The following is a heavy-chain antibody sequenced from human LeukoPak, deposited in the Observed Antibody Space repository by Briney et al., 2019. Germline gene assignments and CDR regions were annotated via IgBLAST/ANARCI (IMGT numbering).Heavy chain of an antibody. CDR2: IWYDGSKK. V-gene: IGHV3-30*02. CDR1: GFTFSTHG. CDR3: AKPRLRWSVAPPFDY. J-gene: IGHJ4*02. Sequence: PGGSLRLSCAASGFTFSTHGMHWVRQAPGKGLEWVAVIWYDGSKKYYADSVKGRFTISRGNSKNTLYLQMNSLRAEDTAVYYCAKPRLRWSVAPPFDYWGQGTLVTVSS. D-gene: IGHD4-23*01.